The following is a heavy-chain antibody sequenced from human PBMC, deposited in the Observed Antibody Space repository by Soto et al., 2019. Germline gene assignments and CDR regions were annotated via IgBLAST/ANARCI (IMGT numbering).Heavy chain of an antibody. CDR3: AKDLELSSVSYGRYFDY. D-gene: IGHD5-18*01. J-gene: IGHJ4*02. V-gene: IGHV3-33*06. Sequence: PGGSLRLSCAASGFTFSSYGMHWVRQAPGKGLEWVAVIWYDGSNKYYADSVKGRFTISRDNSKNTLYLQMNSLRAEDTAVYYCAKDLELSSVSYGRYFDYWGQGTLVTVSS. CDR2: IWYDGSNK. CDR1: GFTFSSYG.